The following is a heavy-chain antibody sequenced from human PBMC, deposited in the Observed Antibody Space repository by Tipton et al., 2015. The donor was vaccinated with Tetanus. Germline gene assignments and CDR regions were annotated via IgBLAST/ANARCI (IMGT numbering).Heavy chain of an antibody. CDR3: AKVVGWGDYFDS. J-gene: IGHJ4*02. CDR2: IYHSGST. CDR1: GGSITSDNHY. D-gene: IGHD1-26*01. Sequence: TLSLTCAVSGGSITSDNHYWSWIRQPPGKGLEWIGYIYHSGSTYYNASLKSRLDISLDTSKNQFSLRLTSVTSADTAVYYCAKVVGWGDYFDSWGQGILVTVSS. V-gene: IGHV4-31*11.